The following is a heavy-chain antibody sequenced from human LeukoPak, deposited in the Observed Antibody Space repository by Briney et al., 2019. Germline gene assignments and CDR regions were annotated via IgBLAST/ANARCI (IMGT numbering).Heavy chain of an antibody. CDR2: VKPDGNEK. V-gene: IGHV3-7*01. Sequence: GGSLRLSCGVSGFTFSSYWMTWARQAPGRGLEWVATVKPDGNEKFYVDSVKGRFAISRDNARNSVYLEMNSLRVEDTAVYLCARGDLDYWGQGTLITVSS. CDR1: GFTFSSYW. J-gene: IGHJ4*01. CDR3: ARGDLDY.